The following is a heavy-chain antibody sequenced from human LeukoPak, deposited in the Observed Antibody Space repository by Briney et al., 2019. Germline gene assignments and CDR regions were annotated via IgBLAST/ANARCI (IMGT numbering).Heavy chain of an antibody. CDR2: INEDGSIT. D-gene: IGHD1-26*01. CDR1: GFTFTRYW. Sequence: PGGSLRLSCAASGFTFTRYWMHWVRQAPGKGLDWVSRINEDGSITTHADSVRGRFTISRDNARDTLYLQMNSLSSEDTAVYYCARDLGGIAGSWGQGTLVTVSS. CDR3: ARDLGGIAGS. J-gene: IGHJ4*02. V-gene: IGHV3-74*01.